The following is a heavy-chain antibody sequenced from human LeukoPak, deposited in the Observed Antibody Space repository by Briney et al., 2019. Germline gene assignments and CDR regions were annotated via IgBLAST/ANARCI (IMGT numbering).Heavy chain of an antibody. J-gene: IGHJ6*02. CDR1: GYTFASFG. Sequence: ASVKVFCKASGYTFASFGVSWVRQAPGQGLEWMAWISVYNGNTNIAQKFQGRVTVTTDTSTNTAYMELRSLRSDDTAVYYCARDIVVVVGSFYYGMDVWGQGTTVTVSS. CDR2: ISVYNGNT. V-gene: IGHV1-18*01. D-gene: IGHD2-15*01. CDR3: ARDIVVVVGSFYYGMDV.